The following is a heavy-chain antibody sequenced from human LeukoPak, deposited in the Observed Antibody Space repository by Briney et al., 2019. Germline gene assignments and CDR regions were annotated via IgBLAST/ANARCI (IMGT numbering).Heavy chain of an antibody. CDR3: AREKEYDSSGYPDDAFDI. V-gene: IGHV4-31*03. J-gene: IGHJ3*02. CDR1: GGSISGGGYY. D-gene: IGHD3-22*01. Sequence: SETLSLTCTVSGGSISGGGYYWSWIRQHPGKGLEWIGYIYYSGSTYYNPSLKSRVTISVDTSKNQFSLKLSSVTAADTAVYYCAREKEYDSSGYPDDAFDIWGQGTMVTVSS. CDR2: IYYSGST.